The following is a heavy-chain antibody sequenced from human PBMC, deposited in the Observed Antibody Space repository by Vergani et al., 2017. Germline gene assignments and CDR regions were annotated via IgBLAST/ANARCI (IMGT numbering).Heavy chain of an antibody. D-gene: IGHD3-22*01. J-gene: IGHJ4*02. Sequence: QITLKESGPTLVKPTQTLTLTCTLSGFSFSSATMGVSWIRQPPGKALEWLAHIFSNDEKSYSTSLKSRLTISKDTSKSQVVLTMTNMDPVDTATYYCARLHGPSGYYDFDYWGQGILVTVSS. CDR3: ARLHGPSGYYDFDY. CDR1: GFSFSSATMG. CDR2: IFSNDEK. V-gene: IGHV2-26*01.